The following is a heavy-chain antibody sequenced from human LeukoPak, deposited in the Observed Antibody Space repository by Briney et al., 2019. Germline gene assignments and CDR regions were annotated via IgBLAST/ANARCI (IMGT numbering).Heavy chain of an antibody. CDR3: ARRDGDYYYYGMDV. V-gene: IGHV3-11*01. CDR1: GFIFSDYY. Sequence: GGSLRLSCAASGFIFSDYYMSWIRQAPGKGLEWVSYISSSGSTIYYADSVKGRFTISRDNAKNSLYLQMNSLRAEDTAVYYCARRDGDYYYYGMDVWGQGTTVTVSS. CDR2: ISSSGSTI. J-gene: IGHJ6*02. D-gene: IGHD4-17*01.